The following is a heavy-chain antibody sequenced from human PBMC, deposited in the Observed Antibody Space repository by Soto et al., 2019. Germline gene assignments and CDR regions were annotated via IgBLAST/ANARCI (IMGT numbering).Heavy chain of an antibody. D-gene: IGHD4-17*01. CDR3: ARNPDYGESDWVWFDP. Sequence: ASVKVSCNASGYTFTSYGISWVRQAPGQGLEWMGWISAYNGNTNYAQKLQGRVTMTTDTSTSTAYMELRSLRSDDTAVYYCARNPDYGESDWVWFDPWGQVTLVTVSS. J-gene: IGHJ5*02. CDR2: ISAYNGNT. CDR1: GYTFTSYG. V-gene: IGHV1-18*01.